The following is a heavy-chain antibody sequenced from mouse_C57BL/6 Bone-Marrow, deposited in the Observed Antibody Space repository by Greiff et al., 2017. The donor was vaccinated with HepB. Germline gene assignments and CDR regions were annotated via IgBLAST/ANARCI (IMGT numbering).Heavy chain of an antibody. D-gene: IGHD2-3*01. CDR2: IDPENGDT. CDR1: GFNIKDDY. CDR3: TTSRWLLRFDY. V-gene: IGHV14-4*01. J-gene: IGHJ2*01. Sequence: EVQLQQPGAELVRPGASVKLSCTASGFNIKDDYMHWVKQRPEQGLEWIGWIDPENGDTEYASKFQGKATITADTSSNTAYLQLSSLTSEDTAVYYCTTSRWLLRFDYWGQGTTLTVSS.